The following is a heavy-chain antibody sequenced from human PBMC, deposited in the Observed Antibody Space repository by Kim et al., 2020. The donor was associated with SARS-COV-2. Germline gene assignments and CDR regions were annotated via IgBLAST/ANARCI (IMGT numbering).Heavy chain of an antibody. Sequence: GGSLRLSCAASGFTFSSYAMTWVRQAPGKGLEWVSAISGSGGSTYYADSVKGRFTISRDNSKNMLYLQMNSLRAEDTAVYYCAKAAGSRGAVAGTGDFDYWGQGTLVTVSP. CDR3: AKAAGSRGAVAGTGDFDY. CDR2: ISGSGGST. CDR1: GFTFSSYA. J-gene: IGHJ4*02. D-gene: IGHD6-13*01. V-gene: IGHV3-23*01.